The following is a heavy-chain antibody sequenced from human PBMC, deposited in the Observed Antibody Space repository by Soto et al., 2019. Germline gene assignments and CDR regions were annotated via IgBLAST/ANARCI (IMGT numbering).Heavy chain of an antibody. J-gene: IGHJ6*03. CDR2: IYPGDSDT. V-gene: IGHV5-51*01. Sequence: GESLKISCKGSGYSFTSYWIGWVRQMPGKGLEWMGIIYPGDSDTRYSPSFQGQVTISADKSISTAYLQWSSLKASDTAMYYCARLGSAAIFRYYHYFQDFCGKGSSVT. CDR3: ARLGSAAIFRYYHYFQDF. D-gene: IGHD2-2*01. CDR1: GYSFTSYW.